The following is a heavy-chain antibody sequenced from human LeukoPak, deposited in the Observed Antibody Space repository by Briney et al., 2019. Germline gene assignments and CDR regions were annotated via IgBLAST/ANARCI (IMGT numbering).Heavy chain of an antibody. D-gene: IGHD3-10*01. CDR2: INSDGSST. Sequence: PGGSLRLSCAASGFTFSSYWMHWVRQAPGKGLVWVSRINSDGSSTSYADSVKGRFTISRDNAKNTLYLQMNSLRAEDTAVYYCARVRSYGSGRGYFDLWGRGTLVTVSS. V-gene: IGHV3-74*01. CDR3: ARVRSYGSGRGYFDL. CDR1: GFTFSSYW. J-gene: IGHJ2*01.